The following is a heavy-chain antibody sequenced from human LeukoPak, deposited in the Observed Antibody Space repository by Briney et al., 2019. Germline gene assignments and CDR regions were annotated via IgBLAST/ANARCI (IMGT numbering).Heavy chain of an antibody. V-gene: IGHV3-23*01. D-gene: IGHD6-13*01. CDR1: GFTFSSYA. Sequence: QTGGSLRLSCAASGFTFSSYAMSWVRQAPGKGLEWVSGISGSGGSTYYADSVKGRFTISRDNSKNSLYLQMNSLRAEDTAVYYCARSGYSSSWQQDYYFDYWGQGTLVTVSS. J-gene: IGHJ4*02. CDR2: ISGSGGST. CDR3: ARSGYSSSWQQDYYFDY.